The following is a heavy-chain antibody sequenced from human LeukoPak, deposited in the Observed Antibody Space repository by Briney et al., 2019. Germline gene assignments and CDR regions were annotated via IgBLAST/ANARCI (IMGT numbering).Heavy chain of an antibody. CDR3: ARGGIAAAGRRVWFDP. V-gene: IGHV4-39*01. D-gene: IGHD6-13*01. CDR1: GGSISSSSYY. Sequence: PSETLSLTCTVSGGSISSSSYYWGWIRQPPGKGLEWIGSIYYSGSTYYNPSLKGRVTISVDTSRNQFSLKLSSVTAADTAVYYCARGGIAAAGRRVWFDPWGQGTLVTVSS. J-gene: IGHJ5*02. CDR2: IYYSGST.